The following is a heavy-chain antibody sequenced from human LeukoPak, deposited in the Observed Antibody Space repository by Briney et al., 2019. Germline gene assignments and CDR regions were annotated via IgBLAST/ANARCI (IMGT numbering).Heavy chain of an antibody. Sequence: SETLSLTCTVSGGSISSYYWSWIRQPPGKGLEWIGYIYYSGSTNYNPSLKSRVTISVDTSKNQLSLKLSSVTAADTAVYYCARHHYDSSGYYLIDAFDIWGQGTMVTVSS. CDR3: ARHHYDSSGYYLIDAFDI. CDR1: GGSISSYY. J-gene: IGHJ3*02. V-gene: IGHV4-59*08. D-gene: IGHD3-22*01. CDR2: IYYSGST.